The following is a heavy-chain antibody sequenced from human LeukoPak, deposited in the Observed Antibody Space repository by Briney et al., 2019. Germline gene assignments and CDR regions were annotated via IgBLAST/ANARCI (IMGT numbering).Heavy chain of an antibody. CDR2: MNPNSGNT. CDR1: GYTFTSYD. D-gene: IGHD3-10*01. V-gene: IGHV1-8*03. J-gene: IGHJ3*02. CDR3: ARGELLWFGELYRIDAFDI. Sequence: ASVKVSCKASGYTFTSYDINCVRQATGQGLEWRGWMNPNSGNTGYAQKFQGRVTITSNTSISTAYMELSSLRSEDTAVYYRARGELLWFGELYRIDAFDIWGQGTMVIVSS.